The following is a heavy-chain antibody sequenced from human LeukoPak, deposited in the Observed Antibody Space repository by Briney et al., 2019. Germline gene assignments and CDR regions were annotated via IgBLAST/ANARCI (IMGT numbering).Heavy chain of an antibody. J-gene: IGHJ3*02. CDR2: IRYDGSNK. D-gene: IGHD3-3*01. CDR1: GFTFSSYG. Sequence: GGSLRLSCAASGFTFSSYGMHWVRQAPGKELEWVAFIRYDGSNKYYADSVKGRFTISRDNSKNTLYLQMNSLRAEDTAVYYCAKVPMQLYDFSPPPLPDIWGQGTMVTVSS. CDR3: AKVPMQLYDFSPPPLPDI. V-gene: IGHV3-30*02.